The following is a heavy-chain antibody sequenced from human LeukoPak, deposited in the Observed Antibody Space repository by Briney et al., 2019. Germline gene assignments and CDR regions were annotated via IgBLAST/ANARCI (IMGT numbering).Heavy chain of an antibody. J-gene: IGHJ4*02. CDR3: ARGMIVGATDFDY. D-gene: IGHD1-26*01. CDR1: GGSISSGSYY. Sequence: NPSETLSLTCTVSGGSISSGSYYWSWIRQPAGKGLEWIGRIYTSGSTNYNPSLKSRVTISVDTSKNQFSLKLSSVTAADTAVYYCARGMIVGATDFDYWGQGTLVTVSS. V-gene: IGHV4-61*02. CDR2: IYTSGST.